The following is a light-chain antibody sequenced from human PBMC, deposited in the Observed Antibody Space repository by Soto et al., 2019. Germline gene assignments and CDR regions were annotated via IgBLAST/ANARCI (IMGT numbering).Light chain of an antibody. J-gene: IGKJ5*01. CDR1: QSISSY. CDR2: DAS. Sequence: DIQMTQSPSSLSASVGDRVTITCRASQSISSYLNWYQQKPGKAPNLLIYDASNLETGVPSRFSGSGSGTDFTFTIGSLQPDDFATYYCQQYYSYSTITFGQGTRLEIK. CDR3: QQYYSYSTIT. V-gene: IGKV1-33*01.